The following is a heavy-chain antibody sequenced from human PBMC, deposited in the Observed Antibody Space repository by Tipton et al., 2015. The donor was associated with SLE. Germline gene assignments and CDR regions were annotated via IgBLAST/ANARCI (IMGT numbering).Heavy chain of an antibody. CDR3: ARLSSGIAVAPYAFDI. V-gene: IGHV4-38-2*02. Sequence: TLSLTCTVSGSSFSSGHYWVWIRQPPGKGLEWIGTIYHSGSTYYNPSLKSRLTISVDTSKNQFSLKLSSVTAADTAVYYCARLSSGIAVAPYAFDIWGQGTMVTVSS. CDR2: IYHSGST. D-gene: IGHD6-19*01. CDR1: GSSFSSGHY. J-gene: IGHJ3*02.